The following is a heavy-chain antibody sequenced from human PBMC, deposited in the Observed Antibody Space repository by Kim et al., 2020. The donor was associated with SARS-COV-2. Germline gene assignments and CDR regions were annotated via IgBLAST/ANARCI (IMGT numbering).Heavy chain of an antibody. Sequence: SETLSLTCPVSGGSVSSGSYFWSWIRQPPGKGLEWIGYIYYSGNTNYNPSLKSRVTLSVATSKNPFSLKLRSVTAADTAVYYCARAPNDFWSGYPSYFDYWGQGTLVTVSS. V-gene: IGHV4-61*01. D-gene: IGHD3-3*01. CDR2: IYYSGNT. J-gene: IGHJ4*02. CDR3: ARAPNDFWSGYPSYFDY. CDR1: GGSVSSGSYF.